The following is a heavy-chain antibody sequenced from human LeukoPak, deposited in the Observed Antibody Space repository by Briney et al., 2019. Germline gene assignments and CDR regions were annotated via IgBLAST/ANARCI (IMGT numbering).Heavy chain of an antibody. D-gene: IGHD5-12*01. CDR1: GYSFSTFW. V-gene: IGHV5-51*01. Sequence: GESLKISCRASGYSFSTFWIGWVRQMPGKGLEWMGVIYPGDSDTRYSPSFQGQVTFSADKSISTAYLQWSSLEASDTAMYFCGRGAYSGYEFDCWGQGTLVTVPS. J-gene: IGHJ4*02. CDR2: IYPGDSDT. CDR3: GRGAYSGYEFDC.